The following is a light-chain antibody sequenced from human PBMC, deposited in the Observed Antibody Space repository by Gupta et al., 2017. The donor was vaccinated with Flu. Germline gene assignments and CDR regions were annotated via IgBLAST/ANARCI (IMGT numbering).Light chain of an antibody. CDR1: SSNTGAGYE. V-gene: IGLV1-40*01. Sequence: QSVLTQPPSVSGPPGQRVTISCTGSSSNTGAGYEIHWYQQLPGTGPKLLISDNGNRPSGVPDRFSASKSGTSASLAITGLQAEDEADYYCQSYDRSLTGWVFGGGTKLTVL. CDR2: DNG. J-gene: IGLJ3*02. CDR3: QSYDRSLTGWV.